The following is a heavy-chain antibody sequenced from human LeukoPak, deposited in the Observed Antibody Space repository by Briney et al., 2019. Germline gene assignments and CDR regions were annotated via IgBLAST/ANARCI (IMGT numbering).Heavy chain of an antibody. CDR3: AKDAPRAGAHTYSQH. D-gene: IGHD1-26*01. CDR2: ISYDGGNK. Sequence: GGSLRLSCAASGFTFTSYGMHWVRQAPGKGLEWVAVISYDGGNKFYADSVKGRFTISRDNSKNTLYLQMNSLRAEDTAVYYCAKDAPRAGAHTYSQHWGQGTLVTVSS. CDR1: GFTFTSYG. V-gene: IGHV3-30*18. J-gene: IGHJ1*01.